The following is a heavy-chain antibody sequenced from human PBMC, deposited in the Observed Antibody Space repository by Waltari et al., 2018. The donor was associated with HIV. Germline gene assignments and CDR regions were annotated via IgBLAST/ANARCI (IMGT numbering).Heavy chain of an antibody. J-gene: IGHJ5*02. Sequence: QVQLVQSGAEVKKPGASVKVSCKAPGYTFTSYDLYWVRQATGQGLEWMGWMNPNSGNTGYAQKFQGRVTMTRNTSISTAYMELSSLRSEDTAVYYCARGGYYYDSSGWNPWGQGTLVTVSS. CDR2: MNPNSGNT. CDR3: ARGGYYYDSSGWNP. D-gene: IGHD3-22*01. V-gene: IGHV1-8*01. CDR1: GYTFTSYD.